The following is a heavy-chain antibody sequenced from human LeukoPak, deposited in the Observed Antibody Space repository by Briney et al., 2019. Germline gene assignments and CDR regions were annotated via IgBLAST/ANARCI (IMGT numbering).Heavy chain of an antibody. CDR2: IYPGDSDT. Sequence: GASLKISCKGSGSIFTSYWIAWVRQMPGKGLEWMGIIYPGDSDTRYSPSFQGQVTISADKSISTAYLQWSSLKASDTAMYYCARLSRAVLTYGMDVWGKGTTVTVSS. V-gene: IGHV5-51*01. CDR3: ARLSRAVLTYGMDV. J-gene: IGHJ6*04. CDR1: GSIFTSYW. D-gene: IGHD6-19*01.